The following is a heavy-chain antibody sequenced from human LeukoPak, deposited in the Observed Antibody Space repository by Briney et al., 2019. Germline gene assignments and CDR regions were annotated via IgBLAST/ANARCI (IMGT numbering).Heavy chain of an antibody. J-gene: IGHJ4*02. V-gene: IGHV3-64*02. CDR3: ARDLQGVGDY. CDR2: IVANGDTT. Sequence: GGSLRLSCAASGFTFSTYAMHWVRQAPGKGLEYVSSIVANGDTTYYADSVKGRFTISRDDSRNTLYLQMGSLRPEDMAVYYCARDLQGVGDYWGQGTLVTVSS. CDR1: GFTFSTYA. D-gene: IGHD3-10*01.